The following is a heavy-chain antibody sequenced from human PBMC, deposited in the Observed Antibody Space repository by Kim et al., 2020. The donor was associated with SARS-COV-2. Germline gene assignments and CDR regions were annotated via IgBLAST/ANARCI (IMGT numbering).Heavy chain of an antibody. CDR2: ISSSSSYI. D-gene: IGHD3-22*01. Sequence: GGSLRLSCAASGFTFSSYSMNWVRQAPGKGLEWVSSISSSSSYIYYADSVKGRFTISRDNAKNSLYLQMNSLRAEDTAVYYCARDVYYYDSSGYSAYYYYYYGMDVWGQGTTVTVSS. V-gene: IGHV3-21*01. J-gene: IGHJ6*02. CDR3: ARDVYYYDSSGYSAYYYYYYGMDV. CDR1: GFTFSSYS.